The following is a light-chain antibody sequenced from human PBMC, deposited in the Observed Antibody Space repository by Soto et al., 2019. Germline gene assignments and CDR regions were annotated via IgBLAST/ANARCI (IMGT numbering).Light chain of an antibody. CDR3: QQYNTFPFS. CDR1: QSIRNL. V-gene: IGKV1-5*03. J-gene: IGKJ2*03. CDR2: VPS. Sequence: DVQMTQSPYTLSASVGDSVNITCRASQSIRNLLAWYQQNPWKAPTILISVPSTLESTVPSRFSGSGSGTDFTLTNSSLPSYDFATYSCQQYNTFPFSFGQGTKLEIK.